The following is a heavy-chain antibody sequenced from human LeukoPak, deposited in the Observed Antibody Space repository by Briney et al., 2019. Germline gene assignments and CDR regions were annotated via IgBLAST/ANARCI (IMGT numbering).Heavy chain of an antibody. D-gene: IGHD5-24*01. CDR2: IYHSGST. CDR1: GGSLSSGGYS. J-gene: IGHJ4*02. CDR3: ARAQMATIALDY. Sequence: SETLSLTCAVSGGSLSSGGYSSSWIRQPPGKGLEWIGYIYHSGSTYYNPSLKSRVTISVDRSKNQFSLKLSSVTAADTAVYYCARAQMATIALDYWGQGTLVTVSS. V-gene: IGHV4-30-2*01.